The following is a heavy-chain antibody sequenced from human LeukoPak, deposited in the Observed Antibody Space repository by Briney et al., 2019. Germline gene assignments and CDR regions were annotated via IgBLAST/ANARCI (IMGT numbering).Heavy chain of an antibody. CDR1: GGSISSYY. J-gene: IGHJ6*03. V-gene: IGHV4-59*01. Sequence: SETLSPTCTVSGGSISSYYWSWIRQPPGKGLEWIGYIYYSGSTNYNPSLKSRVTISVDTSKNQFSLKLSSVTAADTAVYYCAREYEFNYYMDVWGKGTTVTVSS. CDR3: AREYEFNYYMDV. CDR2: IYYSGST. D-gene: IGHD3-3*01.